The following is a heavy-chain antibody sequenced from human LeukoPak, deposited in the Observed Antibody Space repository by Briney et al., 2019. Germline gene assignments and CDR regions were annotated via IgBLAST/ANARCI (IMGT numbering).Heavy chain of an antibody. J-gene: IGHJ4*02. CDR3: AKDPYTSCPRCGPGDY. CDR1: GFTFSSYG. Sequence: GGSLRLSCAASGFTFSSYGMHWVRQAPGKGLEWVAVISYDGSNKYYADSVKGRFTISRDNSKNTLYLQMNGLRAEDTAVYYCAKDPYTSCPRCGPGDYWGQGTLVTVSS. CDR2: ISYDGSNK. V-gene: IGHV3-30*18. D-gene: IGHD2-2*01.